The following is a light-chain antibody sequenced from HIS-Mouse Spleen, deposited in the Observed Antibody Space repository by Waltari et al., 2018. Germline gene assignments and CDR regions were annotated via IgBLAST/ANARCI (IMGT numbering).Light chain of an antibody. CDR3: CSYAGSSTVV. J-gene: IGLJ2*01. Sequence: QSALTQPASVSGSPGQSITISCTGTSSDVGSYNLVSCYQQHPGKAPKRMIYEGRKRPSGVSNRFSVSKSGNTAYLTISGLQAEDEADYYCCSYAGSSTVVFGGGTKLTVL. CDR1: SSDVGSYNL. V-gene: IGLV2-23*01. CDR2: EGR.